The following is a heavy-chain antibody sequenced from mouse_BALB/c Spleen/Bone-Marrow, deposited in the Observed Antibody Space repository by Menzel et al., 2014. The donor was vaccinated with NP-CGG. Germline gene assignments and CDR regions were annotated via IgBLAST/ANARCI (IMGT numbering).Heavy chain of an antibody. CDR3: ARGSYYDPAWFAY. CDR2: ISTYSGNT. D-gene: IGHD2-4*01. J-gene: IGHJ3*01. V-gene: IGHV1-67*01. Sequence: QVQLKESGPELVRPGVSVKISCKGSGYTFTDYAMHWVKQSHAKSLEWIGVISTYSGNTNYSQEFKGKATMTVDKSSSTAYMELARLTSEDSAIYYCARGSYYDPAWFAYWGQGTLVTVSA. CDR1: GYTFTDYA.